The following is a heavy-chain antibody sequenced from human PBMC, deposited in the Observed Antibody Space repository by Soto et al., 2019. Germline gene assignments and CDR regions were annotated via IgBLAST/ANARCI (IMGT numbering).Heavy chain of an antibody. CDR2: IKSRGVTT. CDR1: EFTFTNYA. D-gene: IGHD2-21*02. Sequence: EVQLLESGGGLVQPGGSLRLSCAASEFTFTNYAMAWVRQAPGKGPEWVSVIKSRGVTTWYLASVRGRFTISRDASEHTVYLPMHSLRAEDTAKVNCARDPEGDHGMAFDSLGQGTLVSGSS. V-gene: IGHV3-23*01. J-gene: IGHJ4*02. CDR3: ARDPEGDHGMAFDS.